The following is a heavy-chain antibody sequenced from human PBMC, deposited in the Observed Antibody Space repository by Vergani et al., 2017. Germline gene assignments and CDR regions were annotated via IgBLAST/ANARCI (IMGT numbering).Heavy chain of an antibody. V-gene: IGHV4-39*07. CDR1: GGSISSSSYY. CDR2: IYYSGST. CDR3: ARGEDSGVLLWFGEFRY. D-gene: IGHD3-10*01. Sequence: QLQLQESGPGLVKPSETLSLTCTVSGGSISSSSYYWGWIRQPPGKGLEWIGSIYYSGSTYYNPSLKSRVTISVDTSKNQFSLKLSSVTAADTAVYYCARGEDSGVLLWFGEFRYWGQGTLVTVSS. J-gene: IGHJ4*02.